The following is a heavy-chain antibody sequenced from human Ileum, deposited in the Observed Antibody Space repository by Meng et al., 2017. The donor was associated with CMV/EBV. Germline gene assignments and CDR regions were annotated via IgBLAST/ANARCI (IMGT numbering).Heavy chain of an antibody. Sequence: CSISRTPYSWGWIRQPPGRGLEWIGSVYYSGDTDYDPSLQSRVTMSVDTSKNQFFLKLNSVAAADTAVYYCARILNTGINGRGWFDLWGQGTLVTVSS. CDR2: VYYSGDT. V-gene: IGHV4-39*07. J-gene: IGHJ5*01. CDR3: ARILNTGINGRGWFDL. CDR1: CSISRTPYS. D-gene: IGHD1-1*01.